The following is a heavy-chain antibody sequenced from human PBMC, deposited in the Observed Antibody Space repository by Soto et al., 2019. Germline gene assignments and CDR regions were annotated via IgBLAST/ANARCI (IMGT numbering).Heavy chain of an antibody. CDR3: ARAPKVSGSSQTRPDF. Sequence: QVQLHQWGAGLLKPSVTVSLACSIYSGSFSGYYWSWISQPPGKGLEWIGEISQSGHTNYSPSLKSRVSISIDTSKKQFSLNLASVSAADTAVYYCARAPKVSGSSQTRPDFWGQGTLVTVSS. V-gene: IGHV4-34*01. CDR2: ISQSGHT. J-gene: IGHJ4*02. D-gene: IGHD6-6*01. CDR1: SGSFSGYY.